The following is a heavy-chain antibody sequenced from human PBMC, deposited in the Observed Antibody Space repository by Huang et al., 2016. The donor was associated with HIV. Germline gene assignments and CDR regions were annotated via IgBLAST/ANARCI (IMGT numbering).Heavy chain of an antibody. Sequence: QLRESGPGLVTPSETLSLTCSASGTSMTSSTFYGGWFRQPPGRGLEWIGSVYFLGNTYYNPSLKRRGTISIDTANKKESMRLTSVTAADTAVYFCAREVRSVDTDRPDGYYYRGLDVWGQGTTVIVSS. D-gene: IGHD2-2*03. V-gene: IGHV4-39*02. CDR3: AREVRSVDTDRPDGYYYRGLDV. J-gene: IGHJ6*02. CDR1: GTSMTSSTFY. CDR2: VYFLGNT.